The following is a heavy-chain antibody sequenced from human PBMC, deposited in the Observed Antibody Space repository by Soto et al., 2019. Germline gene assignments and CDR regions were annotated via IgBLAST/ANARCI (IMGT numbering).Heavy chain of an antibody. D-gene: IGHD3-22*01. Sequence: QVQLVQSGAEVKKPGSSVKVSCKASGGTFSSYTISWVRQAPGQGLEWMGRIIPILGIANYAQKFQGRVTITADKSTSTAYMELSSLRSEDTAVYYCARGALIRITMIYWVAFDIWGQGTMVTVSS. CDR1: GGTFSSYT. J-gene: IGHJ3*02. CDR2: IIPILGIA. CDR3: ARGALIRITMIYWVAFDI. V-gene: IGHV1-69*02.